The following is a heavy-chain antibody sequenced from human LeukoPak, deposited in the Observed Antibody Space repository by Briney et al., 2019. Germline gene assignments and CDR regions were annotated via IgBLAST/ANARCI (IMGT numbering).Heavy chain of an antibody. CDR1: GVSSSSSY. Sequence: SETLSLTCTVSGVSSSSSYWSWIRQPPGKGLEWIGYIFYTGDSNHNPSFKSRVSISLDTSKDQTSLKLSSVTAADTAVYYCARHRFASPLDSWGQGTLVTVSS. CDR2: IFYTGDS. D-gene: IGHD2-21*01. CDR3: ARHRFASPLDS. V-gene: IGHV4-59*08. J-gene: IGHJ4*02.